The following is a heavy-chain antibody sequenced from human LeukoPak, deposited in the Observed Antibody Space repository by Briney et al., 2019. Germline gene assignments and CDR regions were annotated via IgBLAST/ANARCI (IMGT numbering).Heavy chain of an antibody. J-gene: IGHJ4*02. CDR3: TRGRAYYDSTGYYY. V-gene: IGHV4-59*01. CDR1: GGSMTNYY. D-gene: IGHD3-22*01. CDR2: TYYSGNT. Sequence: PSETLSLTCTVSGGSMTNYYWTWIRQSPGKGLEWIGHTYYSGNTNYNPSLKSRVTISIDTSKNQFSLKLSSVTAADTAVYYCTRGRAYYDSTGYYYWGRGILVTVSS.